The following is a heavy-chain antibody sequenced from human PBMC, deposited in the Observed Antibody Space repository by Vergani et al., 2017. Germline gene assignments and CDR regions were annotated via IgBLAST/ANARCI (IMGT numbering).Heavy chain of an antibody. V-gene: IGHV3-21*01. Sequence: EVQLVESGGGLVKPGGSLRLSCAASGFTFSSYSMNWVRQAPGKGLEWVSSISSSSSYIYYADSVKGRFTISRDNAKNSLYLQMNSLRAEDMAVYYCARDSPGIQLWFPDFDYWGQGTLVTVSS. CDR3: ARDSPGIQLWFPDFDY. CDR2: ISSSSSYI. D-gene: IGHD5-18*01. J-gene: IGHJ4*02. CDR1: GFTFSSYS.